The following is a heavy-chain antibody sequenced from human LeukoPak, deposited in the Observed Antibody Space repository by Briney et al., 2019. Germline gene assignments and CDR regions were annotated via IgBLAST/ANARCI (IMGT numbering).Heavy chain of an antibody. CDR3: ARLTHYYYYYMDV. V-gene: IGHV4-34*01. CDR1: GGSISAYY. CDR2: INHSGST. D-gene: IGHD3-9*01. J-gene: IGHJ6*03. Sequence: SETLSLTCAVYGGSISAYYWNWIRQPPGKGLEWIGEINHSGSTNYNPSLKSRVTISVDTSKNQFSLKLSSVTAADTAVYYCARLTHYYYYYMDVWGKGTTVTISS.